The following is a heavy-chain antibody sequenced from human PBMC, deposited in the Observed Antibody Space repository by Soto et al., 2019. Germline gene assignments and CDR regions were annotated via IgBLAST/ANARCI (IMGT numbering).Heavy chain of an antibody. CDR3: ARRDGYNSYPFEY. CDR2: IFWNDEK. J-gene: IGHJ4*02. Sequence: QITLKESGPPLVKPTQTLTLTCTFSGFSLSTSGVGVAWVRQPPGQALEWLAFIFWNDEKHYRPSLKSRVTIIKDTSKNQVVLTMTNVDPMDTGTYYCARRDGYNSYPFEYWGQGALVTVSS. CDR1: GFSLSTSGVG. V-gene: IGHV2-5*01. D-gene: IGHD1-1*01.